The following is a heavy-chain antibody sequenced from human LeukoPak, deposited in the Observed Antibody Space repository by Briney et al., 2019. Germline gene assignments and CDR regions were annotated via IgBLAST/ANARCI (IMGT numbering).Heavy chain of an antibody. V-gene: IGHV4-59*01. J-gene: IGHJ5*02. CDR2: MHYSGTT. D-gene: IGHD6-13*01. CDR3: AATDIAAAGTWLDP. Sequence: KPSETLSLTCTVSGGSISSYYWSWIRQPPGKGLEWLGYMHYSGTTNYNPALKSRVTISVDTSKNQFSLKLSSVTAADTAVYYCAATDIAAAGTWLDPWGQGTLVTVSS. CDR1: GGSISSYY.